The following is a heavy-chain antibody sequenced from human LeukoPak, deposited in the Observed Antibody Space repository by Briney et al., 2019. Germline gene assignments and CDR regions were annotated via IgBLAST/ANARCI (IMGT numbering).Heavy chain of an antibody. CDR3: ARAHPSGRYFDY. CDR2: INHSGST. CDR1: GGSFSGYY. J-gene: IGHJ4*02. D-gene: IGHD2-15*01. V-gene: IGHV4-34*01. Sequence: SETLSLTCAVYGGSFSGYYWSWIRQPPGKGLEWIGEINHSGSTNYNPSLKSRVTISVDTSKNQFSLKLSSVTAADTAVYYCARAHPSGRYFDYWGQGTLVTVSS.